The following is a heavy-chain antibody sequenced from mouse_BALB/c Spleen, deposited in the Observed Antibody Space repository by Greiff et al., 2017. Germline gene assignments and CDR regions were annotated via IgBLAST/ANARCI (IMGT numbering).Heavy chain of an antibody. CDR1: GFTFSSYA. V-gene: IGHV5-9-4*01. J-gene: IGHJ2*01. Sequence: EVMLVESGGGLVKPGGSLKLSCAASGFTFSSYAMSWVRQSPEKRLEWVAEISSGGSYTYYPDTVTGRFTISRDNAKNTLYLEMSSLRSEDTAMYYCARLGGPFDYWGQGTTLTVSS. D-gene: IGHD4-1*01. CDR2: ISSGGSYT. CDR3: ARLGGPFDY.